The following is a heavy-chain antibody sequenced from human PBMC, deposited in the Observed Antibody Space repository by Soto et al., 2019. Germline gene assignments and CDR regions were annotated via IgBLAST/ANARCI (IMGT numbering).Heavy chain of an antibody. J-gene: IGHJ3*02. V-gene: IGHV3-15*01. Sequence: GGSLRLSCAASGFTFSNAWMSWVRQAPGKGLEWVGRIKSKTDGGTTDYAAPVKGRFTISRDDSKNTLYLQMNSLKTEDTAVYYCTTDVEGYCTNVVCYSAFDIWGQGTMVTVSS. D-gene: IGHD2-8*01. CDR1: GFTFSNAW. CDR2: IKSKTDGGTT. CDR3: TTDVEGYCTNVVCYSAFDI.